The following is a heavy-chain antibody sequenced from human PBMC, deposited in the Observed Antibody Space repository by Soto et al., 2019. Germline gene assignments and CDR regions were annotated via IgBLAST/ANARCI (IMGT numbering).Heavy chain of an antibody. CDR1: GFTFRNYA. Sequence: QVQLVESGGGEVQPGRSLRLSCEASGFTFRNYAMHWVRQAPGKGLEWVAVITYDGSEKFYADYVKGRFTIFSDNSKNTLYLQVISLKTEETAVYYCGKDRAISYLLDDWGQGALVIVSS. D-gene: IGHD1-26*01. V-gene: IGHV3-30*18. CDR2: ITYDGSEK. CDR3: GKDRAISYLLDD. J-gene: IGHJ4*02.